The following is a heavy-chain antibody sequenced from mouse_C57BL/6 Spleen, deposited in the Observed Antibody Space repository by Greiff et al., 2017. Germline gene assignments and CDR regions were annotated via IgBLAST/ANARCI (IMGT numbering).Heavy chain of an antibody. CDR3: ARDLYDYDERFDY. CDR2: IRYDGSN. J-gene: IGHJ2*01. Sequence: EVKLQESGPGLVKPSQSLSLTCSVTGYSITSGYYWNWIRQFPGNKLEWMGYIRYDGSNNYNPSLKNRISITRDTSKNQCFLKLNSVTTEDTATDYCARDLYDYDERFDYWGQGTTLTVSS. V-gene: IGHV3-6*01. D-gene: IGHD2-4*01. CDR1: GYSITSGYY.